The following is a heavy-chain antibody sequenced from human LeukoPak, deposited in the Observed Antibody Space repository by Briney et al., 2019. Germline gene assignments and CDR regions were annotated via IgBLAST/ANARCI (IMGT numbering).Heavy chain of an antibody. D-gene: IGHD2-21*02. CDR1: GFTFSSYE. V-gene: IGHV3-48*03. Sequence: HPGGSLRLSCAASGFTFSSYEMNWVRQAPGKGLEWVSYISSSGSTIYYADSVKGRFTISRDNAKNSLYLQMNSLRAEDTAVYYCARPGTSYCGGDCSDDAFDIWGQGTMVTVSS. J-gene: IGHJ3*02. CDR3: ARPGTSYCGGDCSDDAFDI. CDR2: ISSSGSTI.